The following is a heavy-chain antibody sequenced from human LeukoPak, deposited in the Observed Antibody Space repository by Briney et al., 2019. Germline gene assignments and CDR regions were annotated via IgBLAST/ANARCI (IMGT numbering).Heavy chain of an antibody. CDR3: AKYGIAATRFDY. J-gene: IGHJ4*02. CDR1: GFTFSSYG. Sequence: PGGSLRLSCAASGFTFSSYGMHWVRQAPGKGLEWVAFIRYDGSNKYYADSVKGRFTISRDNSKNTLYLQMNSLRAEDTAVYYCAKYGIAATRFDYWGQGTLVTVSS. D-gene: IGHD2-15*01. V-gene: IGHV3-30*02. CDR2: IRYDGSNK.